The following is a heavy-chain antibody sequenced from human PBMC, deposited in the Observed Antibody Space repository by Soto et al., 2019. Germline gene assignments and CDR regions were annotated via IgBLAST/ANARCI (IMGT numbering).Heavy chain of an antibody. D-gene: IGHD2-2*01. V-gene: IGHV1-2*04. CDR3: ARGGIVVVPAANNWFDP. CDR2: INPNSGGT. J-gene: IGHJ5*02. CDR1: GYSFTSHY. Sequence: GASVKVSCKGIGYSFTSHYMHWVRQAPGQGLEWMGWINPNSGGTNYAQKFQGWVTMTRDTSISTAYMELSRLRSDDTAVYYCARGGIVVVPAANNWFDPWGQGTLVTSPQ.